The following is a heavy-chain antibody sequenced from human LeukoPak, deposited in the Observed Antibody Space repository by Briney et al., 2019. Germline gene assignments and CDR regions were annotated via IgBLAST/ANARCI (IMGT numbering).Heavy chain of an antibody. Sequence: SETLSLTCTVSGGSVSSGSYYWSWIRQPPGKGLEWIGYIYYSGSTNYNPFLKSRVTISVDTSKNQFSLKLSSVTAADTAVYYCASRGRQTTGFDYWGQGTLVTVSS. CDR3: ASRGRQTTGFDY. J-gene: IGHJ4*02. CDR1: GGSVSSGSYY. CDR2: IYYSGST. D-gene: IGHD3-10*01. V-gene: IGHV4-61*01.